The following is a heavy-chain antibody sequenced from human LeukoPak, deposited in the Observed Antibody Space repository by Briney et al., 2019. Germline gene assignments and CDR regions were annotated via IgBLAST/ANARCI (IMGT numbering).Heavy chain of an antibody. CDR3: VAERSCSGTSCYPIDY. Sequence: SETLSLTCTVSGGSISSYYWSWIRQPPGKGLEWIGYIYYTGTTNYNPSLESRVTISGDTSKKQFSLKLNSVTTADTAVYYCVAERSCSGTSCYPIDYWGQGTLVTVSS. V-gene: IGHV4-59*01. D-gene: IGHD2-15*01. J-gene: IGHJ4*02. CDR2: IYYTGTT. CDR1: GGSISSYY.